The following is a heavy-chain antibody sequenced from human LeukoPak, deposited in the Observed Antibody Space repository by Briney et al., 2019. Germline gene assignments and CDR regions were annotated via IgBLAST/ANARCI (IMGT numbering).Heavy chain of an antibody. D-gene: IGHD2-15*01. CDR1: GLPLSGYW. CDR2: IQRDGSVK. Sequence: GGPLRLLCAASGLPLSGYWMSWVRPAPGRGREGVANIQRDGSVKHYVDSVKGRFTISRDNARHPLCLQMNSLRAGDTAFLYCACIGYRSPSIDYWGQRTLGTVSS. J-gene: IGHJ4*02. CDR3: ACIGYRSPSIDY. V-gene: IGHV3-7*01.